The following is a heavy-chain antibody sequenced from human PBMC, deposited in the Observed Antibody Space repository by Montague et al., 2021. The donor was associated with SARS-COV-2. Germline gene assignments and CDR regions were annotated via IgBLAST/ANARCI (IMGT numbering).Heavy chain of an antibody. V-gene: IGHV4-4*07. CDR3: ARSTFYSSGWWDNWYFDL. J-gene: IGHJ2*01. D-gene: IGHD6-19*01. CDR2: FYNTGST. CDR1: GGSISSYY. Sequence: SETLSLTCTVSGGSISSYYWSWIRQPAGKGLEWIGRFYNTGSTNYNPSLKSRVTMSVDTSKNQFSLKLSSVTAADTAVYYCARSTFYSSGWWDNWYFDLWGRGTLVTVSS.